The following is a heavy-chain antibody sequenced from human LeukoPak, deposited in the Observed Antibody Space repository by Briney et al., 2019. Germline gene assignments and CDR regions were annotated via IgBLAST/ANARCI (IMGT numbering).Heavy chain of an antibody. D-gene: IGHD1-26*01. CDR1: GFTFSSYS. CDR3: AREDQTKSGSYFDY. Sequence: GGSLRLSCAASGFTFSSYSMNWVRQAPGKGLEWVSYISSSGSTIYYADSVKGRFTISRDNAKNSLYLQMNSLRAEDTAVYYCAREDQTKSGSYFDYWGQGTLVTVSS. J-gene: IGHJ4*02. CDR2: ISSSGSTI. V-gene: IGHV3-48*04.